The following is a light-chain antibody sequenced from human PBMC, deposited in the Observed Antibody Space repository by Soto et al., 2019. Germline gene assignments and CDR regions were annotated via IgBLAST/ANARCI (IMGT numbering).Light chain of an antibody. V-gene: IGKV3-20*01. CDR3: QQYLASPPWT. CDR2: GTS. Sequence: EIVLTQSPGTLSLSPGERAILSCRASQSVNSGYLAWYQQKPGQAPRLLIYGTSIRAARIPDRFSGSGSGTDFTLTISRLEPEDFAVYSCQQYLASPPWTFGQGTKVE. J-gene: IGKJ1*01. CDR1: QSVNSGY.